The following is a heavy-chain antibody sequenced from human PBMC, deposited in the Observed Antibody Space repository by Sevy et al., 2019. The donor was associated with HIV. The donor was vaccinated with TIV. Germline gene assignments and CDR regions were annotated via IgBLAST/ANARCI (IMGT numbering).Heavy chain of an antibody. CDR3: ARDDLETGGRNWFDL. V-gene: IGHV4-4*07. D-gene: IGHD3-16*01. J-gene: IGHJ5*02. CDR2: ISSSGIT. Sequence: SETLSLTCTVSGGSISPYFWAWIRQPAGKQLEWIGRISSSGITNSNPSLKSRVTMSIDTFKNDFSLKLSSVTAADTAFYYCARDDLETGGRNWFDLWGQGTLVTVSS. CDR1: GGSISPYF.